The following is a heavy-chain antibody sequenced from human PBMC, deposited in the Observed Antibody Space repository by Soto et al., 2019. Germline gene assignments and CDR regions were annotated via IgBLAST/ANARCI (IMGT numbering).Heavy chain of an antibody. CDR3: ARGRVRGYCSGGSCHLLFDY. J-gene: IGHJ4*02. CDR1: GYTFTSYG. Sequence: QVQRVQSGAEVKKPGASVKVSCKASGYTFTSYGISWVRQAPGQGLEWMGWISAYNGNTNYAQKLQGRVTMTTDTSTSTAYMELRSLRSDDTAVYYCARGRVRGYCSGGSCHLLFDYWGQGTLVTVSS. CDR2: ISAYNGNT. V-gene: IGHV1-18*01. D-gene: IGHD2-15*01.